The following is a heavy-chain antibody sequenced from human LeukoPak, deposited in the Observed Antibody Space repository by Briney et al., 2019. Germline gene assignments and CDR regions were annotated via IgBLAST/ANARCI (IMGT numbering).Heavy chain of an antibody. CDR1: GFTVSSNY. CDR2: IYSGGST. J-gene: IGHJ6*02. CDR3: ARDLRSGYRPDYYYGMDV. Sequence: GGSLRLSCAASGFTVSSNYMSWVRQAPGKGLEWVSVIYSGGSTYYADSVKGRFTISRHNSKNTLYLQMNSLRAEDTAVYYCARDLRSGYRPDYYYGMDVWGQGTTVTVSS. V-gene: IGHV3-53*04. D-gene: IGHD3-22*01.